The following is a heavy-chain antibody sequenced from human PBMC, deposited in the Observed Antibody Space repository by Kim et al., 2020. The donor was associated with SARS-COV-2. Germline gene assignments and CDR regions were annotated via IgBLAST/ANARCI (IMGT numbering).Heavy chain of an antibody. CDR2: METRSGSVT. CDR1: GFTFSSYG. CDR3: ARERSSRTYDVEV. J-gene: IGHJ6*02. Sequence: GGSLRLSCAASGFTFSSYGMNWVRQAPGKGLEWISHMETRSGSVTYYADSVNGRFTISRDNAKNTLFLQMNSLRAEDTAVYYCARERSSRTYDVEVWG. D-gene: IGHD6-13*01. V-gene: IGHV3-48*01.